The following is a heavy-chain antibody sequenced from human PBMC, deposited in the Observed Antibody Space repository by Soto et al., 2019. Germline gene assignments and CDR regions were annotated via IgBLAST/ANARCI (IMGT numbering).Heavy chain of an antibody. CDR3: NTYYDYVWGSSPFDP. Sequence: GGSLRLSCAASGFTFSDYYMSWIRQAPGKGLEWVSYISSSSSYTNYADSVKGRFTISRDDSKNTAYLQMNSLKTEDTAVYYCNTYYDYVWGSSPFDPWGQGTLVTVSS. V-gene: IGHV3-11*03. D-gene: IGHD3-16*01. CDR2: ISSSSSYT. CDR1: GFTFSDYY. J-gene: IGHJ5*02.